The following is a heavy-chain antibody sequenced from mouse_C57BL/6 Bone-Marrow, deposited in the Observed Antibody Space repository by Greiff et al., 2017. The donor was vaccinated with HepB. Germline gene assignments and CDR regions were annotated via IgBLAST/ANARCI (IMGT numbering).Heavy chain of an antibody. D-gene: IGHD3-2*02. J-gene: IGHJ2*01. V-gene: IGHV1-69*01. CDR2: IDPSDSYT. CDR3: AREETAQASYYFDY. Sequence: QVQLQQPGAELVMPGASVKLSCMASGYTFTSYWMHWVKQRPGQGLEWIGEIDPSDSYTNYNQKFKGKSTLTVDKSSSTAYMQLSSLTSEDSAVYYCAREETAQASYYFDYWGQGTTLTVSS. CDR1: GYTFTSYW.